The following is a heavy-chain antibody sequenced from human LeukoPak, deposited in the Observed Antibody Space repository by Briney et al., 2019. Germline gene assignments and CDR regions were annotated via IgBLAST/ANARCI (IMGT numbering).Heavy chain of an antibody. D-gene: IGHD3-9*01. CDR2: ISSSSRYL. V-gene: IGHV3-21*01. Sequence: GSLRLSCAASEFTFSSYSMNWVRQAPGKGLEWVSSISSSSRYLYYGDSVKGRFTISRDNAKNSLYLQMNSLRAEDTAVYYCARDHWDILTGYYIDYWGQGTLVTVSS. CDR3: ARDHWDILTGYYIDY. J-gene: IGHJ4*02. CDR1: EFTFSSYS.